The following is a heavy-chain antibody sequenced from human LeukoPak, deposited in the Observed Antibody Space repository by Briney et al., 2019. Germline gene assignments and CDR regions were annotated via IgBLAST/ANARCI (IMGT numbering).Heavy chain of an antibody. V-gene: IGHV4-59*01. Sequence: KASETLSLTCTVSGGSISSYYWSWIRQPPGKGLEWIGYIYYSGSTNYNPSLKSRVTISVDTSKNQFSLKLSSVTAADTAVYYCARLYNWFDPWVQGTLVTVSS. CDR2: IYYSGST. J-gene: IGHJ5*02. CDR3: ARLYNWFDP. CDR1: GGSISSYY.